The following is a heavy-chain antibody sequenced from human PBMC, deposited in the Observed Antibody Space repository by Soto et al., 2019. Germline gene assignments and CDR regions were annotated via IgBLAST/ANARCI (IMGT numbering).Heavy chain of an antibody. CDR2: ISGSGGST. V-gene: IGHV3-23*01. CDR3: AKDLVLYSSSSPHYFDY. J-gene: IGHJ4*02. D-gene: IGHD6-6*01. CDR1: GFTFSSYA. Sequence: GGSLRLSCGASGFTFSSYAMSWVRQAPGKGVECISVISGSGGSTYYADSVKGRFTISRDNSKNTLYLQMNSLRAEDSATYYCAKDLVLYSSSSPHYFDYWGQGSLVTVSS.